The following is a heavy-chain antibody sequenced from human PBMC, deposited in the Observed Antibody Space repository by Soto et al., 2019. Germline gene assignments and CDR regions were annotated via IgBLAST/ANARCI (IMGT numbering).Heavy chain of an antibody. J-gene: IGHJ6*02. D-gene: IGHD3-22*01. CDR1: GFTFHYYW. CDR2: VKPDGSAT. CDR3: ARDRERVTVNGGFALDAMQV. Sequence: GSLRLSCAASGFTFHYYWMTWVRQAPGKGLEWVANVKPDGSATFYADSLKGRFTVSRDNANNSVSLQMHSLRADDTAVYYCARDRERVTVNGGFALDAMQVWGHGTTVTVSS. V-gene: IGHV3-7*03.